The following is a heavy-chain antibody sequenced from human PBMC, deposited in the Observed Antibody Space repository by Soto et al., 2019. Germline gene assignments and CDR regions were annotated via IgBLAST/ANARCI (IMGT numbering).Heavy chain of an antibody. V-gene: IGHV1-3*01. Sequence: ALVKVSCKASGYTFTRNAIHWVRQAPGQRLEWIGRINAGNGDTKYSQKFQGRVTITRDTSASAAYMELSTLGSEDTSVYFCARSETDYSTFDYWGHGTLVTVSS. D-gene: IGHD3-9*01. CDR1: GYTFTRNA. CDR2: INAGNGDT. CDR3: ARSETDYSTFDY. J-gene: IGHJ4*01.